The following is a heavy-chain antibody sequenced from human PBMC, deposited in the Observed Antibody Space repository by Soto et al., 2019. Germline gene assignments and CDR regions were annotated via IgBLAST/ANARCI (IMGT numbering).Heavy chain of an antibody. CDR1: GFSLSTSGVG. Sequence: QITLKESGPTLVKPTQTLTLTCTFSGFSLSTSGVGVAWIRQSPGKALEWLALIYWDDDERYGPSLKTRLTITKDTSKNQVVLTTTNRDPVDTATYYCAHKGGRGAGMDVWGQGTTVTVSS. V-gene: IGHV2-5*05. D-gene: IGHD2-15*01. CDR3: AHKGGRGAGMDV. CDR2: IYWDDDE. J-gene: IGHJ6*02.